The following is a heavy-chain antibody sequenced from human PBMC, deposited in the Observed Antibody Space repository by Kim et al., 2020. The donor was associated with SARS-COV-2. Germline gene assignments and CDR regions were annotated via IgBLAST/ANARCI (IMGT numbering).Heavy chain of an antibody. V-gene: IGHV1-24*01. D-gene: IGHD3-3*02. CDR2: FDPEDGET. J-gene: IGHJ6*02. CDR1: GYTLTELS. Sequence: ASVKVSCKVSGYTLTELSMHWVRQAPGKGLEWMGGFDPEDGETIYAQKFQGRVTMTEDTSTDTAYMELSSLRSEDTAVYYCATAGLNSIKPAALNYYYYGMDVWGQGTTVTVSS. CDR3: ATAGLNSIKPAALNYYYYGMDV.